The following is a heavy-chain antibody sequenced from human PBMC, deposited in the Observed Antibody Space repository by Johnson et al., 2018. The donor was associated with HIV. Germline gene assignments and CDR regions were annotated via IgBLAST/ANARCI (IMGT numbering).Heavy chain of an antibody. CDR1: GFTFSNAW. CDR2: IYSGGSK. V-gene: IGHV3-66*02. CDR3: AYPREGSSWSNDAFDI. D-gene: IGHD6-13*01. J-gene: IGHJ3*02. Sequence: VQLVESGGGLVKPGGSLRLSCAASGFTFSNAWMSWVRQAPGKGLEWVSVIYSGGSKYYADSVKGRFTISRDNSKNTLYLQMNSLRAEDTAVYYCAYPREGSSWSNDAFDIWGQGTMVTVSS.